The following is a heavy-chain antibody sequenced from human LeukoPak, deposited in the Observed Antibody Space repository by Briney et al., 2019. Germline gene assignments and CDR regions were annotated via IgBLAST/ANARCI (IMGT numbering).Heavy chain of an antibody. D-gene: IGHD5-12*01. Sequence: ASVKVSCKASGYTFTSYGISWVRQAPGQGLEWMGIINPSGGSTSYAQKFQGRVTMTRDTSTSTVYMELSSLRSEDTAVYYCAREEEDSGYDWWGQGTLVTVSS. CDR2: INPSGGST. J-gene: IGHJ4*02. CDR1: GYTFTSYG. V-gene: IGHV1-46*01. CDR3: AREEEDSGYDW.